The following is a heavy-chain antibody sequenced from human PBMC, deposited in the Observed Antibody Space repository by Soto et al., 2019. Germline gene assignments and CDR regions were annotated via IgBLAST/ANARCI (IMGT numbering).Heavy chain of an antibody. Sequence: GGSLRLSCAASGFTFSSYGIHWVRQAPGKGLEWVAIILYDGSNKYYADSVKGRFTISRGNSKNTLFLQMNSLRAEDTAVYYCARVVATIYYYYGMDVWGQGTTVTVSS. CDR2: ILYDGSNK. CDR3: ARVVATIYYYYGMDV. D-gene: IGHD5-12*01. CDR1: GFTFSSYG. J-gene: IGHJ6*02. V-gene: IGHV3-30*03.